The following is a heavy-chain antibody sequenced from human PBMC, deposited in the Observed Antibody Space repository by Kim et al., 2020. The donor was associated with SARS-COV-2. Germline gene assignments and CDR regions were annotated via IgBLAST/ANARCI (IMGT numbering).Heavy chain of an antibody. V-gene: IGHV4-31*03. CDR3: ARGQPLDY. D-gene: IGHD2-2*01. J-gene: IGHJ4*02. CDR1: GGSIRSGGKF. Sequence: SETLSLTCSVSGGSIRSGGKFWTWIRQHPAKGLEWIGYISYSGNSHYSPSLRSRVSISLQTSENQFSLELTSVTAADTGVYYCARGQPLDYWGQGILVTLSS. CDR2: ISYSGNS.